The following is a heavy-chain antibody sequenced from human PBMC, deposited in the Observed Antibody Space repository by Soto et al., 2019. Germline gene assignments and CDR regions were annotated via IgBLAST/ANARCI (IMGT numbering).Heavy chain of an antibody. V-gene: IGHV3-30*14. CDR1: AFSFTNFA. Sequence: QVQLMESGGGVVRPGESLRLSCAASAFSFTNFALHWVRQAPGRGLEWVAVISFDGSNKFYVDSVKGRFTISMDNSKNTLYLQMSSLTPDDTSVYYCARQRQPQAGDYYYFGMDVWGQGTTVTVSS. J-gene: IGHJ6*02. D-gene: IGHD6-25*01. CDR2: ISFDGSNK. CDR3: ARQRQPQAGDYYYFGMDV.